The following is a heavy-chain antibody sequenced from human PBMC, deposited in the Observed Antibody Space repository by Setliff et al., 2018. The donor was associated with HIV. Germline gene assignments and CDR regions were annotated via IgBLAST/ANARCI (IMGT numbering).Heavy chain of an antibody. CDR3: ARGPARAVARPGWLDP. J-gene: IGHJ5*02. V-gene: IGHV4-4*02. D-gene: IGHD6-19*01. CDR2: ISQSGST. CDR1: GGSVSSSNW. Sequence: SETLSLTCAVSGGSVSSSNWWSWVRQPPGKGLEWIGEISQSGSTNYNPSLKSRVTMSVDKSKNQFSLKLSSVTAADTAVYYCARGPARAVARPGWLDPWGQGTLVTVSS.